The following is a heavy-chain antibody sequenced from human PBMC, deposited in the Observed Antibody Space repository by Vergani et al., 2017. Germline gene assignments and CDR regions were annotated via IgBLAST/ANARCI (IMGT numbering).Heavy chain of an antibody. CDR2: IYYDGSNA. Sequence: VQLVESGGGIVQPGRSLTLSCVASRSTFKTYGMHWVRQAPGKGLEWVGLIYYDGSNAYYADSVKGRFTISRDNSKNTLYLQMSSLRAEDTAVYYCVKEKIDLGSYFFDSWGHGILVTVSS. D-gene: IGHD2/OR15-2a*01. CDR1: RSTFKTYG. V-gene: IGHV3-33*06. J-gene: IGHJ4*01. CDR3: VKEKIDLGSYFFDS.